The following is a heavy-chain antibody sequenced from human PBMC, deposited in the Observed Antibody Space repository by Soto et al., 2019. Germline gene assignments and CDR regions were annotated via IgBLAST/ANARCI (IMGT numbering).Heavy chain of an antibody. D-gene: IGHD6-13*01. J-gene: IGHJ4*02. CDR1: GFTFSSYA. V-gene: IGHV3-23*01. Sequence: GGSLRLSCAASGFTFSSYAMSWVRQAPGKGLEWVSAISGSGGSTYYADSVKGRFTISRDNSKNTLYLQMNSLRAEDTAVYYCAKLPSRLIAADSTDLIYYFDYWGQGTLVTVSS. CDR3: AKLPSRLIAADSTDLIYYFDY. CDR2: ISGSGGST.